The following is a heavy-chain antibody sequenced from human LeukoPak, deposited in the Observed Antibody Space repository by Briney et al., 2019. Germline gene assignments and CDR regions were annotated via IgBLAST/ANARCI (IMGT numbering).Heavy chain of an antibody. J-gene: IGHJ4*02. D-gene: IGHD1-26*01. CDR3: AKDGPLVGPYYFDY. CDR2: ISSSGSTI. V-gene: IGHV3-11*01. Sequence: NSGGSLRLSCAASGFTFSDYYMSWIRQAPGKGLEWVSYISSSGSTIYYADSVKGRFTISRDNAKNSLYLQMNSLRAEDTAVYYCAKDGPLVGPYYFDYWGQGTLVTVSS. CDR1: GFTFSDYY.